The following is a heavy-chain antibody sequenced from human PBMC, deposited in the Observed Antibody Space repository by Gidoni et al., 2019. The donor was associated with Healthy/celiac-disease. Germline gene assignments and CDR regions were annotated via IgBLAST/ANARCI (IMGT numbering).Heavy chain of an antibody. V-gene: IGHV4-34*01. Sequence: QVQLQQWGAGLLKPSETLSLTCAVYGGSFSGYYWSWIRQPPGKGLEWIGEINHSGSTNYNPSLKSRVTISVDTSKNQFSLKLSSVTAADTAVYYCARSGSGAAAGTFDYWGQGTLVTVSS. CDR3: ARSGSGAAAGTFDY. CDR1: GGSFSGYY. J-gene: IGHJ4*02. CDR2: INHSGST. D-gene: IGHD6-13*01.